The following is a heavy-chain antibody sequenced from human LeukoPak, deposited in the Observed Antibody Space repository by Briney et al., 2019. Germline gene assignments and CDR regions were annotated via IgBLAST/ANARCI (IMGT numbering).Heavy chain of an antibody. Sequence: GTLSLTCAISGGSISTNNWWRWGRQPPGKGVGWVGEIYRSGSTNYNPSLKSRVTISVDTSKNQVSLKLTSVTAADTAVYYCARAGLYYASGNYLGYWGQGSLVTVSS. CDR3: ARAGLYYASGNYLGY. J-gene: IGHJ4*02. V-gene: IGHV4-4*02. D-gene: IGHD3-10*01. CDR1: GGSISTNNW. CDR2: IYRSGST.